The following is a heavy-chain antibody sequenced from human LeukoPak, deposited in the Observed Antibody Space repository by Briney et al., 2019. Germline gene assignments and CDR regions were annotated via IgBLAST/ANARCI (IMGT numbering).Heavy chain of an antibody. D-gene: IGHD2-15*01. CDR2: INPNSGGT. V-gene: IGHV1-2*02. CDR1: GYTFTGYY. J-gene: IGHJ3*02. CDR3: ARDFLCSGGSCYGHDAFDI. Sequence: GASVKVSCKASGYTFTGYYMHWVRQAPGQGLEWMGWINPNSGGTNYAQKFQGRVTMTRDTSISTAYMELSRLRSDDTAVYYCARDFLCSGGSCYGHDAFDIWGQGTMVTVSS.